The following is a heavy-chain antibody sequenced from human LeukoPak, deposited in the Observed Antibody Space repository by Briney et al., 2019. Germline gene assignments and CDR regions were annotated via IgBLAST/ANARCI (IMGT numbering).Heavy chain of an antibody. CDR3: AKDPNPYGDYGMDV. Sequence: GGSLRLSCAASGFIFSNYVMHWVRQAPGKGLEWVAATWYDGSNKYYADSVKGRFTISRDNSKNTLYLQMNSLRAEDTAVYYCAKDPNPYGDYGMDVWGQGTTVTVSS. CDR1: GFIFSNYV. V-gene: IGHV3-33*06. D-gene: IGHD4-17*01. CDR2: TWYDGSNK. J-gene: IGHJ6*02.